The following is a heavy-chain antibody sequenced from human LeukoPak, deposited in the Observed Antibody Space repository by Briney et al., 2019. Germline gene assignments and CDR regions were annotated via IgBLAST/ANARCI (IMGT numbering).Heavy chain of an antibody. V-gene: IGHV3-21*01. CDR3: ARTIYYYESTSYFSDAFDV. D-gene: IGHD3-22*01. Sequence: GGSLRLSCSASGFTLSGHSMNWVRQAPGKGLDWVSSISPTSAYIYYQDSVKGRFTISRDDAKNSLYLEMDSLRAEDTAVYYCARTIYYYESTSYFSDAFDVWGQGTMVTVSS. J-gene: IGHJ3*01. CDR1: GFTLSGHS. CDR2: ISPTSAYI.